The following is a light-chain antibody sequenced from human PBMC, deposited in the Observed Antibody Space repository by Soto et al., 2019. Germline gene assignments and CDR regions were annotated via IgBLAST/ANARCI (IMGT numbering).Light chain of an antibody. CDR1: QSVSSN. Sequence: EIVMTQSPATLSVSPGERANLSCRAGQSVSSNLAWYQQKPGQAPTLLIYGASARATGIPVRFSGSRSGTEFTLTISSLQSEDFAVYYCQHYNNWPFTFGQGTKLEIK. CDR3: QHYNNWPFT. CDR2: GAS. J-gene: IGKJ2*01. V-gene: IGKV3-15*01.